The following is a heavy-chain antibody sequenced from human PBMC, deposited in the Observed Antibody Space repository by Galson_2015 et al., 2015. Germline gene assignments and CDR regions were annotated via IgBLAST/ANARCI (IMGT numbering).Heavy chain of an antibody. CDR2: ISSSSSYI. CDR3: ARDRGSYSLFDY. Sequence: SLRLSCAASGFTFSSYSMNWVRQAPGKGLEWVSSISSSSSYIYYADSVKGRFTISRDNAKNSLYLQMNSLRAEDTAVYYCARDRGSYSLFDYSGQGTLVTVSS. J-gene: IGHJ4*02. V-gene: IGHV3-21*01. CDR1: GFTFSSYS. D-gene: IGHD1-26*01.